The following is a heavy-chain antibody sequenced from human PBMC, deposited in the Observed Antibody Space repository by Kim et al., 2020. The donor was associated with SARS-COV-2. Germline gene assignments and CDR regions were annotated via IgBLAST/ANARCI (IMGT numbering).Heavy chain of an antibody. Sequence: ASVKVSCKASGDTFTRYDFHWVRQAPGQRPEYMGRINGGNGNTKYSQKVQDRVTFTRDTSATTAYMELSSLRSEDTAVYYCATVGVPTAFDSWGQGTLVT. J-gene: IGHJ4*02. CDR3: ATVGVPTAFDS. CDR1: GDTFTRYD. V-gene: IGHV1-3*01. CDR2: INGGNGNT. D-gene: IGHD5-12*01.